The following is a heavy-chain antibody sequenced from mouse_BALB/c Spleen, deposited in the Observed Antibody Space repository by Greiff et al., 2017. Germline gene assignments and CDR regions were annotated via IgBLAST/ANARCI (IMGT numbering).Heavy chain of an antibody. Sequence: EVNVVESGGGLVKPGGSLKLSCAASGFTFSSYTMSWVRQTPEKRLEWVATISSGGSYTYYPDSVKGRFTISRDNAKNTLYLQMSSLKSEDTAMYYCTRDRNSPFAYWGQGTLVTVSA. CDR1: GFTFSSYT. CDR3: TRDRNSPFAY. V-gene: IGHV5-6-4*01. J-gene: IGHJ3*01. CDR2: ISSGGSYT.